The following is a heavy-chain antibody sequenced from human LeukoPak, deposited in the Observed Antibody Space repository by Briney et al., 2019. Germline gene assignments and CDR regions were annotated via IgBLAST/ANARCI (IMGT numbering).Heavy chain of an antibody. CDR2: IHHSGST. D-gene: IGHD3-22*01. Sequence: PSETLSLTCTVSGGFILTYYWSWIRQPPGKGLEWIGYIHHSGSTTYNPSLKSRVTMSIDMSKNQFSLKLTSVTAADTAVYYCARQSRYSDSSGYFSDDYWGQGTLVTVSS. V-gene: IGHV4-59*08. CDR1: GGFILTYY. J-gene: IGHJ4*02. CDR3: ARQSRYSDSSGYFSDDY.